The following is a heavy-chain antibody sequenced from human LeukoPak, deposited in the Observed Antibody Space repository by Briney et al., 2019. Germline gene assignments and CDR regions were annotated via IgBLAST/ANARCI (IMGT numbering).Heavy chain of an antibody. D-gene: IGHD6-13*01. CDR3: ARDGAAAGTGFDY. CDR1: GGTFSSYG. J-gene: IGHJ4*02. CDR2: IIPIFGTA. V-gene: IGHV1-69*05. Sequence: SVKVSCKASGGTFSSYGISWVRQAPGQGLEWMGRIIPIFGTANYAQKFQGRVTITTDGSTSTAYMELSSLRSEDTAVYYCARDGAAAGTGFDYWGQGTLVTVSS.